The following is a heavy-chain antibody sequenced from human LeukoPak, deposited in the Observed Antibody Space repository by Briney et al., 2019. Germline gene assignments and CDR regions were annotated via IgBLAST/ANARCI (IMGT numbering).Heavy chain of an antibody. CDR2: INHSGST. Sequence: SETLSLTCAVYGGSFSGYYWSWIRQPPEKGLEWIGEINHSGSTNYNPSLKSRVTISVDTSKNQFSLKLSSVTAADTAVYYCASLRSHFDYWGQGTLVTVSS. V-gene: IGHV4-34*01. CDR1: GGSFSGYY. J-gene: IGHJ4*02. CDR3: ASLRSHFDY.